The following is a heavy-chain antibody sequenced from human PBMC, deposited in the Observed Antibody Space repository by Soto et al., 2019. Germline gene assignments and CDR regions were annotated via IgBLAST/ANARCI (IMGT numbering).Heavy chain of an antibody. J-gene: IGHJ4*02. CDR2: IIPIFGTA. CDR3: ARDPDGDPSDFDY. V-gene: IGHV1-69*12. CDR1: GGTFSSYA. Sequence: QVQLVQSGAEVKKPGSSVKVSCKASGGTFSSYAISWVRQAPGQGLEWMGGIIPIFGTANYAQKFQGRVTXTXDGXTSTDYMELSSLRSEATAVYYCARDPDGDPSDFDYWGQGPLVTVSS. D-gene: IGHD4-17*01.